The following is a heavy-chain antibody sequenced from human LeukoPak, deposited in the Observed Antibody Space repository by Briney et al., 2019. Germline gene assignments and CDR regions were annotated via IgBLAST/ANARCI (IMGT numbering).Heavy chain of an antibody. Sequence: GSLRLSCAASGFTFAAHWMSWVRQAPGRGLEWVANIKTDGSDKYYVESVKGRFTISRDNAKNSLYLQMNSVRAEDTAVYYCASGFLEWLLSTSLDYWGQGTLVTAS. J-gene: IGHJ4*02. V-gene: IGHV3-7*01. CDR3: ASGFLEWLLSTSLDY. CDR2: IKTDGSDK. D-gene: IGHD3-3*01. CDR1: GFTFAAHW.